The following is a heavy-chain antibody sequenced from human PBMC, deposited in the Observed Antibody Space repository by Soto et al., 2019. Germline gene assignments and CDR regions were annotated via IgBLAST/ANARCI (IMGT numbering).Heavy chain of an antibody. CDR2: INHSGST. CDR1: GGSFSGYY. Sequence: QVQLQQWGAGLLKPSETLSLTCAVYGGSFSGYYWSWIRQPPGKGLEWIGDINHSGSTNYNPSLKSRVTISVNTSNNRFSLRLSAVTAGDTAVYYCARGGRYYYYYGMDVWGQGTTVAVSS. CDR3: ARGGRYYYYYGMDV. V-gene: IGHV4-34*01. J-gene: IGHJ6*02.